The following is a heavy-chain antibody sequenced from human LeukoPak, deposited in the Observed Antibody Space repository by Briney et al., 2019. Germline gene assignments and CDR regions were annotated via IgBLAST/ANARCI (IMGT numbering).Heavy chain of an antibody. CDR2: IYYSGST. CDR1: GVSLISSNSY. CDR3: ARNRLVVPAARYFDL. J-gene: IGHJ2*01. D-gene: IGHD2-2*01. Sequence: SETLSLTCSVSGVSLISSNSYWGWPRQPPGRGLEWLGCIYYSGSTYYNPSRKSRVTISVDTSKNQYSLKLSSVAAADTAVYYGARNRLVVPAARYFDLWGRGTLVTVSS. V-gene: IGHV4-39*07.